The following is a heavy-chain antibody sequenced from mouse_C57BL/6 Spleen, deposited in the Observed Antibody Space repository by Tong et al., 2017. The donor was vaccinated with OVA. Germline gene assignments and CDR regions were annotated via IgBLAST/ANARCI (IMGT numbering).Heavy chain of an antibody. J-gene: IGHJ2*01. V-gene: IGHV14-3*02. CDR1: GFNIKDTY. CDR3: ARTNYFDY. CDR2: IDPANGNT. Sequence: EVQLQESGAELVKPGASVKLSCTASGFNIKDTYMHWVKQRPEQGLEWIGRIDPANGNTKYDPKFQGKATITADTSSNTAYLQLSSLTSEDTAVYYCARTNYFDYWGQGTTLTVSS.